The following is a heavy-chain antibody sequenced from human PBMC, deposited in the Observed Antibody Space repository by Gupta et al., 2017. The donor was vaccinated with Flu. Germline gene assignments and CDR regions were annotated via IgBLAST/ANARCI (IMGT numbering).Heavy chain of an antibody. CDR1: GFTFSSYG. V-gene: IGHV3-30*18. D-gene: IGHD5-18*01. J-gene: IGHJ6*02. CDR2: ISYDGSNK. Sequence: QVQLVESGGGVVQPGRSLRLSCAASGFTFSSYGMHWVRQAPGKGLEWVAVISYDGSNKYYADSVKGRFTISRDNSKNTLYLQMNSLRAEDTAVYYCAKDLTAMVTSSGYYYYGMDVWGQGTTVTVSS. CDR3: AKDLTAMVTSSGYYYYGMDV.